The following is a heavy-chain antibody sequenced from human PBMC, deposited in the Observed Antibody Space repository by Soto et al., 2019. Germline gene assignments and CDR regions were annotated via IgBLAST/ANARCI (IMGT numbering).Heavy chain of an antibody. D-gene: IGHD4-17*01. CDR2: IWYDGSNK. Sequence: GGSLRLSCAASGFTFSSYGVHWSRQGPGKGLEWVAVIWYDGSNKVYADSVKGRFTISKDNSKNTLYLQMNSLRAEDTAVYYCARDLSGDYGALDTWGQGTMVTGS. J-gene: IGHJ3*02. CDR1: GFTFSSYG. V-gene: IGHV3-33*01. CDR3: ARDLSGDYGALDT.